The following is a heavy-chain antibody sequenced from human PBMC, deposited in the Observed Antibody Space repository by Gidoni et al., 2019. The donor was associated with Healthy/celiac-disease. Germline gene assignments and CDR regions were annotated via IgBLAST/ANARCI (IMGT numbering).Heavy chain of an antibody. V-gene: IGHV3-49*05. CDR2: IRSKAYGGTT. CDR1: GFTFGDYA. J-gene: IGHJ4*02. Sequence: EVQLVESGGGLVKPGRSLRLSCTASGFTFGDYAMSWFRQAPGKGLEWVGFIRSKAYGGTTEYAASVKGRFTISRDDSKSIAYLQMNSLKTEDTAVYYCTRERGPGDGYNYHLDYWGQGTLVTVSS. D-gene: IGHD5-12*01. CDR3: TRERGPGDGYNYHLDY.